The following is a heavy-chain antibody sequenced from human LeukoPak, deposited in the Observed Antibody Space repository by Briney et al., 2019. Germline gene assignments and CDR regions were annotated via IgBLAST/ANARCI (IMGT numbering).Heavy chain of an antibody. D-gene: IGHD3-22*01. CDR1: GFTFSSYG. Sequence: GGSLRLSCAASGFTFSSYGMHWVRQAPGKGLEWVAVIWYDGSNKYYADSVKGRFTISRDNSKNTLYLQMNSLRAEDTAVYYCARGVNYDRGAFDIWGQGTMSPSLQ. V-gene: IGHV3-33*01. CDR3: ARGVNYDRGAFDI. J-gene: IGHJ3*02. CDR2: IWYDGSNK.